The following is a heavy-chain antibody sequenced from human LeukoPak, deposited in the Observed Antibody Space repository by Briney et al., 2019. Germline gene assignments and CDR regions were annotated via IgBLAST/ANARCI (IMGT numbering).Heavy chain of an antibody. CDR2: IYYSGST. CDR1: GGSISSSSYY. Sequence: SETLSLTCTVSGGSISSSSYYWGWIRQPPGKGLEWIGSIYYSGSTYYNPSLKSRVTISVDTSKNQYSLKLSSVTAADTAVYYCARNGHIVVARDAFDIWGQGTMVTVSS. CDR3: ARNGHIVVARDAFDI. J-gene: IGHJ3*02. V-gene: IGHV4-39*07. D-gene: IGHD2-21*01.